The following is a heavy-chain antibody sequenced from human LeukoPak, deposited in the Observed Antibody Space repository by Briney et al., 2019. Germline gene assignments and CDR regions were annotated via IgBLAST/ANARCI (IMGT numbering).Heavy chain of an antibody. CDR1: GFTVSSNY. CDR2: IYSGGST. D-gene: IGHD6-13*01. Sequence: GGSLRLSCAASGFTVSSNYMSWVRQAPGKGLEWVSVIYSGGSTYYTDSVRGRFTISRDNSKNTLYLQMNSLRAEDTAVYYCARDRAIAAAGTGWFDPWGQGTLVTVSS. CDR3: ARDRAIAAAGTGWFDP. V-gene: IGHV3-66*02. J-gene: IGHJ5*02.